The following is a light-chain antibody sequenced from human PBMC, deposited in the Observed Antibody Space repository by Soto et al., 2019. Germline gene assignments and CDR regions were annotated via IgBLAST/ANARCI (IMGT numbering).Light chain of an antibody. CDR2: DAS. J-gene: IGKJ4*01. V-gene: IGKV1-33*01. CDR3: QQYNNLPLT. Sequence: DIQVTQSPSSLSASEGDRVTITCQASQDVSTYLNWYQQKPGKAPKLLIYDASHLQTGVPSRFSGSGSGTDFTLTISSLQPEDIATYHCQQYNNLPLTFGGGTKVDIK. CDR1: QDVSTY.